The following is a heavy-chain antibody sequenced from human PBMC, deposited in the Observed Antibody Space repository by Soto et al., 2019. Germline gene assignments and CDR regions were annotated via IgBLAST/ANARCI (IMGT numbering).Heavy chain of an antibody. Sequence: HVQLVESGGGVVQPGRSLRLSCAASGFSLSNYFMHWVRQAPGKGLEWVAIISYDGSNKHYADSVQGRFTISRDNSKNTLYVQMNSLRAEDTAVYRCARGDNYYGMDVWGQGTTVTVSS. J-gene: IGHJ6*02. CDR2: ISYDGSNK. V-gene: IGHV3-30-3*01. CDR1: GFSLSNYF. CDR3: ARGDNYYGMDV. D-gene: IGHD2-15*01.